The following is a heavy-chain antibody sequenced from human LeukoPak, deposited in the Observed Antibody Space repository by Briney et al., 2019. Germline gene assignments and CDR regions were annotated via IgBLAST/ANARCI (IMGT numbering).Heavy chain of an antibody. CDR3: ARDGLRGGFEI. V-gene: IGHV3-7*01. CDR1: GFTFSTYW. CDR2: IRQDGSEK. Sequence: GGSLRLSCAVSGFTFSTYWMTWVRQAPGKGLEWVANIRQDGSEKNYVDSVKGRFTISRDNAKNSLYPQMNSLRAEDTAVYYCARDGLRGGFEIWGQGTMVTVSS. J-gene: IGHJ3*02.